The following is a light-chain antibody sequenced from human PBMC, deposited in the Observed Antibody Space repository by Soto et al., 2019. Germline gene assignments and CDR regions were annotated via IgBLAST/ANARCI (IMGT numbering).Light chain of an antibody. CDR2: GNS. J-gene: IGLJ1*01. V-gene: IGLV1-40*01. CDR3: QSYDSSLSALYV. CDR1: SSNIGAGYD. Sequence: QAVVTQPPSVSGAPGQMVTISCTGSSSNIGAGYDVHWYQQLPGTAPKLLIYGNSNRPSGVPDRFSGSKSGTSASLAITGLQAEDEADYYCQSYDSSLSALYVFGTGTKLTVL.